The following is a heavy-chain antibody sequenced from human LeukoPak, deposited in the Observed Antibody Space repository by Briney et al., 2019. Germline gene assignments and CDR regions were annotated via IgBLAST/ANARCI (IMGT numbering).Heavy chain of an antibody. V-gene: IGHV3-21*01. CDR2: ISGSSSDI. Sequence: PGGSLRLTCAASGFTFRNHAMNWVRQAPGKGLEWVSSISGSSSDIYYADSVKGRFTISRDNAKNSLYLQMNSLRAEDTAVYYCARRGYYDSSGYDYWGQGTLVTVSS. CDR3: ARRGYYDSSGYDY. J-gene: IGHJ4*02. CDR1: GFTFRNHA. D-gene: IGHD3-22*01.